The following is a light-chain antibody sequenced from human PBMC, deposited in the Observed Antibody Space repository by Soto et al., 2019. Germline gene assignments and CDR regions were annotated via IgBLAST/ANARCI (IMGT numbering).Light chain of an antibody. CDR1: QSVRSGY. CDR2: GAS. J-gene: IGKJ2*01. CDR3: HQYGSSPYT. Sequence: EIVLTQSPGTLSLSPGERATLSCRASQSVRSGYLAWYQQKPGQAPRLLIYGASSRATGIPDRFSGSGSGTDFTLTISRLEPEDFAVYYCHQYGSSPYTFGQGTKLEIK. V-gene: IGKV3-20*01.